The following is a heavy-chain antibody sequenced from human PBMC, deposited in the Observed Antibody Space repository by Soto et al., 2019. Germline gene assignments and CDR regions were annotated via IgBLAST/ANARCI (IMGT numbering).Heavy chain of an antibody. V-gene: IGHV1-69*08. Sequence: QVQLVQSGAEVKKPGSSVKVSCKASAGTFSSYTISWVRQAPGQGLEWMGRIIPILGIANYAQKFQGRVTIATDKSTSTASMELRSLRTEDTAVYYCARDPMTSRWFGDWFDPWGQGTLVTVSS. CDR1: AGTFSSYT. J-gene: IGHJ5*02. CDR3: ARDPMTSRWFGDWFDP. CDR2: IIPILGIA. D-gene: IGHD3-10*01.